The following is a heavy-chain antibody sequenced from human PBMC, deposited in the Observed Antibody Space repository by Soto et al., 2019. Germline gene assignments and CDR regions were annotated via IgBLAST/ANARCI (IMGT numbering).Heavy chain of an antibody. D-gene: IGHD3-3*01. CDR3: ARDHYDFWSGYYLRPTDYYYYYGMDV. Sequence: SVKVSCKASGGTFSSYAISWVRQAPGQGLEWMGGIIPIFGTANYAQKFQGRVTITADESTSTAYMEMSGLRSEDTAVYYCARDHYDFWSGYYLRPTDYYYYYGMDVWGQGTTVTVSS. V-gene: IGHV1-69*13. CDR2: IIPIFGTA. CDR1: GGTFSSYA. J-gene: IGHJ6*02.